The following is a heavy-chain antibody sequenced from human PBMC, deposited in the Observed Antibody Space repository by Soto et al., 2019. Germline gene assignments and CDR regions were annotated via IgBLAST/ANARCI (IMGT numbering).Heavy chain of an antibody. CDR1: GGSFIGYY. V-gene: IGHV4-34*01. CDR3: ARTAAAPGGTNWFXP. CDR2: INHSGST. Sequence: SETLSLTCAVYGGSFIGYYWSWIRQPPGKGLEWIGEINHSGSTNYNPSLKSRVTISVDTSKNQFSLKLSSVTAADTAVYYCARTAAAPGGTNWFXPWGQGTLVXVS. J-gene: IGHJ5*02. D-gene: IGHD6-13*01.